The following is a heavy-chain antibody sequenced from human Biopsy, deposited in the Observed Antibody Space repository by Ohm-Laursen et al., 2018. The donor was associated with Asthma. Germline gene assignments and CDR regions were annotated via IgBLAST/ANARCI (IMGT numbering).Heavy chain of an antibody. CDR1: GGSVSSGSYY. CDR2: IYYSGRT. V-gene: IGHV4-39*02. D-gene: IGHD6-6*01. CDR3: ARAVSSSSYWYFDL. J-gene: IGHJ2*01. Sequence: SETLSLTCTVSGGSVSSGSYYWGWIRQPPGKGLEWIGSIYYSGRTYYNPSLESRVTISADTSKNHFSLKVTSVTAADTAVYYCARAVSSSSYWYFDLWGRGDLVTVSS.